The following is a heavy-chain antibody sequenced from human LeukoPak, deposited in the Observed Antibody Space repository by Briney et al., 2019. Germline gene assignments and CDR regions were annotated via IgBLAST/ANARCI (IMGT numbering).Heavy chain of an antibody. D-gene: IGHD1-1*01. CDR3: VMSWIRQQRDS. CDR2: ITPDGSGK. CDR1: GFSFRDYW. Sequence: GGSLRLSCVASGFSFRDYWMSWVRPAPGKGLEWVADITPDGSGKTYVDSVKGRFTISRDNAKQSLYLQMDTLTAGDTAVYYCVMSWIRQQRDSWGQGTLVTVSS. J-gene: IGHJ4*02. V-gene: IGHV3-7*01.